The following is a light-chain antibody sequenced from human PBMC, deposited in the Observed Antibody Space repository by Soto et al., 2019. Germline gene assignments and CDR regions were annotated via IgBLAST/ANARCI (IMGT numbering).Light chain of an antibody. CDR3: LLYYGGAQLV. CDR1: TGAVTSGDY. J-gene: IGLJ2*01. V-gene: IGLV7-43*01. CDR2: GTS. Sequence: QAVVTQEPSLTVSPGGTVTLTCASGTGAVTSGDYPNWFQQKPGQAPRALIYGTSNKHSWTPARFSGSLLGGEAALTLSGVQPEDEAEYYCLLYYGGAQLVFGGGTQLTVL.